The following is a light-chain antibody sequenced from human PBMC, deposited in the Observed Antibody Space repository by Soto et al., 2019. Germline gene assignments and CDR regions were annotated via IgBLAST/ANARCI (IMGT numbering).Light chain of an antibody. Sequence: EIVLTQSPGTLSLSPGERATLSCRASQSVSSSYLAWYQQKPGQAPRLLIYGTSSRDTAIPDRFSGSGSGTDFTLFFSRLEPEDLAVYYCQQYGSSSWTFGQGTKVDIK. CDR2: GTS. CDR3: QQYGSSSWT. CDR1: QSVSSSY. V-gene: IGKV3-20*01. J-gene: IGKJ1*01.